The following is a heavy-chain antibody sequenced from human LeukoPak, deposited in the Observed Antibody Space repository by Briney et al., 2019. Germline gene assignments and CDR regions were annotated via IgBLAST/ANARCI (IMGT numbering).Heavy chain of an antibody. CDR3: ARGPPDRRYSSSQKNIDY. CDR2: ISGSGGST. CDR1: GFTFSSYA. J-gene: IGHJ4*02. D-gene: IGHD6-13*01. V-gene: IGHV3-23*01. Sequence: PGGSLRLSCAASGFTFSSYAMSWVRQAPGKGMEWVSAISGSGGSTYYADSVKGRFTISRDNSKNTLYLQMNSLRAEDTAVYYCARGPPDRRYSSSQKNIDYWGQGTLVTVSS.